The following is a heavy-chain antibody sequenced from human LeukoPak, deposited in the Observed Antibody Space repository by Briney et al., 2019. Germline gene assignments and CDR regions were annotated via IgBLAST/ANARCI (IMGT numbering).Heavy chain of an antibody. CDR3: ARGSSKNQYTSGWYYDS. Sequence: PGTSLGLSCAASGFTFSNYAVHWVRQAPGKGLEWVAVISYDGGTEYYADSVKGRFTISRDNSKNTLYLQMNSLRAEDTAVYYCARGSSKNQYTSGWYYDSWGQGTLVTVSS. D-gene: IGHD6-19*01. CDR1: GFTFSNYA. V-gene: IGHV3-30*04. CDR2: ISYDGGTE. J-gene: IGHJ4*02.